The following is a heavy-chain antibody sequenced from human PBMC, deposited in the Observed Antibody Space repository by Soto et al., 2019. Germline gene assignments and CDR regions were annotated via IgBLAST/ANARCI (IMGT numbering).Heavy chain of an antibody. V-gene: IGHV1-8*01. CDR1: GYSFTNND. J-gene: IGHJ4*02. Sequence: GASVKVSCKASGYSFTNNDVTWVRQATGQGLEWMGWMNPGSGDTGYAQKFQGRVTMTRDISIATAYMELSSLRSDDTAIYYCVRDSGAKLSSSWGQGTVVTVSS. CDR2: MNPGSGDT. CDR3: VRDSGAKLSSS. D-gene: IGHD6-13*01.